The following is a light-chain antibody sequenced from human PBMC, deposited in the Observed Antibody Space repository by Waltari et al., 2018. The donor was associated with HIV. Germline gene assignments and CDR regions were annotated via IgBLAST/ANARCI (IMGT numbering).Light chain of an antibody. Sequence: QSVLTQPPSASGTPGQRVIISCSGNRSNIGSNTVNWYQQFSGAAPTLLKYSNNQQPSEVPDRFSGSKSGSAASLAISGLKAEDEADYHCATWDDAVSGPVFGAGTKLTV. J-gene: IGLJ3*02. CDR2: SNN. CDR3: ATWDDAVSGPV. V-gene: IGLV1-44*01. CDR1: RSNIGSNT.